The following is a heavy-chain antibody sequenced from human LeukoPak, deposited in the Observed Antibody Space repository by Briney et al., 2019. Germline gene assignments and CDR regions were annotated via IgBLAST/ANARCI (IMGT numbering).Heavy chain of an antibody. CDR2: INTSGST. Sequence: SETLSLTCTVSGGSISSYYWSWIRQPAGKGLEWIGRINTSGSTNYNPSLKSRVTMSVDTSKNQFSLRLYSVTAADTAVYYCACVLTDYYELDYWGQGTLVTVSS. CDR1: GGSISSYY. D-gene: IGHD3-22*01. V-gene: IGHV4-4*07. J-gene: IGHJ4*02. CDR3: ACVLTDYYELDY.